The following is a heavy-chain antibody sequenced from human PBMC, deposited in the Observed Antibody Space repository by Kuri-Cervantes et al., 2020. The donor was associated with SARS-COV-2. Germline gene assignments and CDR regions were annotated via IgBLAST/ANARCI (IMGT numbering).Heavy chain of an antibody. CDR2: MNPNSGNT. D-gene: IGHD6-13*01. J-gene: IGHJ6*02. Sequence: ASVKVSCKASGYTFTSYDINWVRQATGQGLEWMGWMNPNSGNTGYAQKLQGRVAMTRNTSISTAYMELSSLRSEDTAVYYCARRFYGSSWYNYYYYGMDVWGQGTTVTVSS. V-gene: IGHV1-8*01. CDR3: ARRFYGSSWYNYYYYGMDV. CDR1: GYTFTSYD.